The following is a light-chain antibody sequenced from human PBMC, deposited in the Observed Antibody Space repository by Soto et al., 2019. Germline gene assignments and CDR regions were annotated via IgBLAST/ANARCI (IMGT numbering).Light chain of an antibody. Sequence: QSALTQPPSASGSPGQSVTITCSGTKNDIGFANYVSWYQQHPDEAPKLLIYEVFKRPSGIPARFSASKSGNTASLIVSGLQPEDEADYFCSSFADGFNVVFGGGTRSPS. V-gene: IGLV2-8*01. J-gene: IGLJ2*01. CDR1: KNDIGFANY. CDR3: SSFADGFNVV. CDR2: EVF.